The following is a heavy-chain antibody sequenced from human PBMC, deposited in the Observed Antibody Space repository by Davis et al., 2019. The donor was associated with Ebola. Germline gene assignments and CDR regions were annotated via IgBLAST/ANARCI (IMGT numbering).Heavy chain of an antibody. Sequence: AASVKVSCKASGGTFSSYAISWVRQAPGQGLEWMGRIIPILGIANYAQKFQGRVTITADKSTSTVYMELNSLTSEDPAVYYCARGDVDGSGSSSQFDPWGQGTLVIVSS. V-gene: IGHV1-69*04. D-gene: IGHD3-10*01. J-gene: IGHJ5*02. CDR2: IIPILGIA. CDR3: ARGDVDGSGSSSQFDP. CDR1: GGTFSSYA.